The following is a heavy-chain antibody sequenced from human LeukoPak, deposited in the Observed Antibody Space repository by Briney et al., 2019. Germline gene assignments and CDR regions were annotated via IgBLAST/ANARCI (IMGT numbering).Heavy chain of an antibody. V-gene: IGHV1-2*02. J-gene: IGHJ6*03. D-gene: IGHD2-15*01. CDR2: INPNSGGT. CDR1: GYTFTGYY. CDR3: ATTGGAGGSDYYYYMDV. Sequence: ASVKVSCKASGYTFTGYYMHWVRQAPGQGLEWMGWINPNSGGTNYAQKFQGRVTMTRDMSTSTVYMELSSLRSEDTAVYYCATTGGAGGSDYYYYMDVWGKGTTVTVS.